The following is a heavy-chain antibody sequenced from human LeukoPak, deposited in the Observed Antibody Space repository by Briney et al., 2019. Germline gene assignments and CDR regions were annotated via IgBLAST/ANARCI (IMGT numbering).Heavy chain of an antibody. V-gene: IGHV1-3*01. CDR1: GYTFTSYG. J-gene: IGHJ5*02. Sequence: ASVKVSCKASGYTFTSYGILWVRQAPGQRLEWMGWMNPSNGNTKYSEKFQGRVSISRDTSATTAYMELSSLRSGDTAMYYCARVGVGPWGQGTLVTVSS. CDR2: MNPSNGNT. D-gene: IGHD2-8*01. CDR3: ARVGVGP.